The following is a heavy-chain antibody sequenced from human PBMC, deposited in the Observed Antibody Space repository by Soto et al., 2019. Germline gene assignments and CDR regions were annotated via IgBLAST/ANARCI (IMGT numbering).Heavy chain of an antibody. Sequence: LRLSCAASGFTFSSYAMSWVRQAPGKGLEWVSAISGSGGSTYYADSVKGRFTISRDNSKNTLYLQMNSLRAEDTAVYYCARGGGYPLWPTWGQGTLVTVSS. CDR1: GFTFSSYA. J-gene: IGHJ5*02. D-gene: IGHD3-16*01. V-gene: IGHV3-23*01. CDR2: ISGSGGST. CDR3: ARGGGYPLWPT.